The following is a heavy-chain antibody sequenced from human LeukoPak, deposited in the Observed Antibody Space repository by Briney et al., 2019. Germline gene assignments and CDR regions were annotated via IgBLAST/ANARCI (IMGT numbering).Heavy chain of an antibody. J-gene: IGHJ4*02. CDR2: ISAYNGNT. D-gene: IGHD3-22*01. CDR1: GYTFTSFG. V-gene: IGHV1-18*01. CDR3: ARVIYYYDCSAYFDY. Sequence: ASVKVSCKPSGYTFTSFGITWVRQAPGQGLEWMGWISAYNGNTKYAQKLQGRVTMTTDTSTSTAYMELRTLSSDDTAVYYCARVIYYYDCSAYFDYWGQGTLVTVSS.